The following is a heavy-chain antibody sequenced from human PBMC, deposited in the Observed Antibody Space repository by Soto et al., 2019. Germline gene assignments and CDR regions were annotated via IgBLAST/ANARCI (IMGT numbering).Heavy chain of an antibody. CDR3: ARGATVTQFDY. Sequence: SETLSLTGTVSGVSVTSGSFYWPGIRQPPGKGLAWIGFGSYSGTTNYKPSLKSRVTISVDTSRSQISLKVSSLTAADTAVYYCARGATVTQFDYWGRGTLVTVSS. J-gene: IGHJ4*02. CDR2: GSYSGTT. D-gene: IGHD4-17*01. V-gene: IGHV4-61*01. CDR1: GVSVTSGSFY.